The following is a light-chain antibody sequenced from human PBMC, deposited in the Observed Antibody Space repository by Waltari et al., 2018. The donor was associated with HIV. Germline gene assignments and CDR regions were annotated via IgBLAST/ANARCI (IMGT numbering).Light chain of an antibody. CDR2: RVT. CDR3: SSYTIINTWV. J-gene: IGLJ3*02. Sequence: QSALAQPASMSGSPGQSVTISCAGSHSDIGPFDFVSWYQQLPGKAPKLLIYRVTFRPSGVPNRFSASKSANTASLTISDLQTEDEAHYYCSSYTIINTWVFGGGTLLTVL. V-gene: IGLV2-14*03. CDR1: HSDIGPFDF.